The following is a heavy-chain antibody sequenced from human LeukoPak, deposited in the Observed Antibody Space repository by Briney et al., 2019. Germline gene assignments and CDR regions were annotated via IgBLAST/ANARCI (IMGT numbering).Heavy chain of an antibody. J-gene: IGHJ5*02. V-gene: IGHV1-2*02. D-gene: IGHD3-10*01. CDR1: GYTFSGYY. CDR3: ALIGDHAWFEP. Sequence: ASVKVSCKASGYTFSGYYIFWVRQAPGQGLEWMGWINPNSGGTNYAQKFQGRLTMTRDTSMSTAYMELSTLRSDDTAVYYCALIGDHAWFEPCGHGNLLTASS. CDR2: INPNSGGT.